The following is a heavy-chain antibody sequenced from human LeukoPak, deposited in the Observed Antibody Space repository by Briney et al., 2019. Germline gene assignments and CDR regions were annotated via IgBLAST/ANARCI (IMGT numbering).Heavy chain of an antibody. V-gene: IGHV3-9*01. CDR2: ISWNSGSI. J-gene: IGHJ4*02. Sequence: GGSLRLSCAASGFTFDDYAMHWVRQAPGKGLEWVSGISWNSGSIGYADSVKGRFTISRDNSKNTLYLQMNSLRAEDTAVYYCARGLKDVTGTNGHWGQGTLVTVSS. CDR3: ARGLKDVTGTNGH. CDR1: GFTFDDYA. D-gene: IGHD1-7*01.